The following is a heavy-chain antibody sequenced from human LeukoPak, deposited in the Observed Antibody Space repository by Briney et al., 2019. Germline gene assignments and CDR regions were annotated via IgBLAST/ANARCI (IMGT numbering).Heavy chain of an antibody. Sequence: SVKVSCKASGGTFSSCAISWVRQAPGQGLEWMGGIIPILGTANYAQKFQGRVTITADESTSTAYMELSSLRSEDTAVYYCARPYGGYVDDAFDIWGQGTMVTVSS. D-gene: IGHD5-12*01. J-gene: IGHJ3*02. CDR3: ARPYGGYVDDAFDI. CDR1: GGTFSSCA. V-gene: IGHV1-69*01. CDR2: IIPILGTA.